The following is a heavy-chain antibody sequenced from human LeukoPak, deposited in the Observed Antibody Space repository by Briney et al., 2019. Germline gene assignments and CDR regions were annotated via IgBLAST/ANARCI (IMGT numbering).Heavy chain of an antibody. CDR1: GFTFSSYA. D-gene: IGHD6-19*01. J-gene: IGHJ4*02. CDR3: AKQEEQWLVRGAFDY. V-gene: IGHV3-23*01. CDR2: ISGSGGST. Sequence: GGSLRLSCAASGFTFSSYAMGWVRQAPGKGLEWVSAISGSGGSTYYADSVKGRFTISRDNSKNTLYLQMNSLRAEDTAVYYCAKQEEQWLVRGAFDYWGQGTLVTVSS.